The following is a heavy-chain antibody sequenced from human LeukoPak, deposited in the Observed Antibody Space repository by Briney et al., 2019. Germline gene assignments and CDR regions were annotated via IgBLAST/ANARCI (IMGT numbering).Heavy chain of an antibody. V-gene: IGHV1-46*01. CDR3: ASSGSSGYRHQH. CDR2: INPSGGST. CDR1: GYTFTSYY. J-gene: IGHJ1*01. Sequence: GASVKVSCKASGYTFTSYYMHWVRQAPGQGLEWMGIINPSGGSTSYAQKFQGRVTITTDESTSTAYMELSSLRSEDTAVYYCASSGSSGYRHQHWGQGTLVTVSS. D-gene: IGHD3-22*01.